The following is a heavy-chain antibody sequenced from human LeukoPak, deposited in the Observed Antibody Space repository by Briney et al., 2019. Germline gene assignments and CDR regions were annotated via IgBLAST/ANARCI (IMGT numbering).Heavy chain of an antibody. CDR3: ARGSYYYDSRGNRDAFDI. D-gene: IGHD3-22*01. Sequence: PSETLSLTCTVSGDSISIYYWSWVRQPAGKGLEWIGRIYTSGSTNYNPSLKTRVSMSVDTSKNQFSLKLNSVTAADTAVYYCARGSYYYDSRGNRDAFDIWGQGTMVTVSS. CDR2: IYTSGST. V-gene: IGHV4-4*07. J-gene: IGHJ3*02. CDR1: GDSISIYY.